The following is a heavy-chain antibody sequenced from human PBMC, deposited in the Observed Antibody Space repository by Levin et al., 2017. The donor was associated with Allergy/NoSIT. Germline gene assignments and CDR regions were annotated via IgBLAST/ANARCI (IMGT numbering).Heavy chain of an antibody. Sequence: SETLSLTCAVYGGSFSGYYWSWIRQPPGKGLEWIGEINHSGSTNYNPSLKSRVTISVDTSKNQFSLKLSSVTAADTAVYYCARSSDYYGSGSYYRYARPIGYWGQGTLVTVSS. J-gene: IGHJ4*02. V-gene: IGHV4-34*01. CDR3: ARSSDYYGSGSYYRYARPIGY. CDR2: INHSGST. CDR1: GGSFSGYY. D-gene: IGHD3-10*01.